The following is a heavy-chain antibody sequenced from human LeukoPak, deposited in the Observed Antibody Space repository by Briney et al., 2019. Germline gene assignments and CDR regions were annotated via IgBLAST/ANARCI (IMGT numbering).Heavy chain of an antibody. CDR1: GYTFTSYY. CDR2: INPSSGVT. J-gene: IGHJ6*02. Sequence: AASVKVSCKTSGYTFTSYYIHWVRQAPGQGLEWMGIINPSSGVTSYAQKFQGRVTMTRDTSTSTVYMELSSQTSDDTAVYYCARATNFYYYYGMDVWGQGTTVTVSS. CDR3: ARATNFYYYYGMDV. V-gene: IGHV1-46*01. D-gene: IGHD1-26*01.